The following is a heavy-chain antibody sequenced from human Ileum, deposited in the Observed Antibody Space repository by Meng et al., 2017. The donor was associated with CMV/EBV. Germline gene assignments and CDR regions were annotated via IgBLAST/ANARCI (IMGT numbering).Heavy chain of an antibody. CDR1: GYTFTSYD. Sequence: ASVKVSCKASGYTFTSYDINWVRQAPGQGLEWMGWINPQSGDTYYAQNFQGRVTMTRDTSISTAYMELSSLKSDDTAVYYCASVWYNAHDPFDYWGQGTVVTVSS. CDR2: INPQSGDT. D-gene: IGHD1-14*01. CDR3: ASVWYNAHDPFDY. J-gene: IGHJ4*02. V-gene: IGHV1-2*02.